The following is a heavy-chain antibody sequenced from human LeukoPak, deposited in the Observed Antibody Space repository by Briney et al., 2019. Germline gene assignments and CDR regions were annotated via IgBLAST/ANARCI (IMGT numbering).Heavy chain of an antibody. Sequence: SETLSLTCAVYGGSFSGYYWSWIRQPPGKGLEWIGEINHSGSTNYNPSLKSRVTISVDTSKNQFSLKLSSVTAADTAVYYCARAVQPPLRWLQPKGHAFDIWGQGTMVTVSS. D-gene: IGHD5-12*01. J-gene: IGHJ3*02. V-gene: IGHV4-34*01. CDR3: ARAVQPPLRWLQPKGHAFDI. CDR1: GGSFSGYY. CDR2: INHSGST.